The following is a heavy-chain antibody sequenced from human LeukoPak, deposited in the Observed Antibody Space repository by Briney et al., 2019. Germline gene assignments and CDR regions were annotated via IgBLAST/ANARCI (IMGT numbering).Heavy chain of an antibody. CDR3: ARVGHYYDSSGYYRVQSPYDY. Sequence: GASVKVSCKASGYTFTGYYIHWVRQAPGQGLEWMGWINPNSGGTNYAQKFQGRVTMTRDTSISTAYMELSRLRSDDTAVYYCARVGHYYDSSGYYRVQSPYDYWGQGTLVTVSS. V-gene: IGHV1-2*02. D-gene: IGHD3-22*01. CDR2: INPNSGGT. J-gene: IGHJ4*02. CDR1: GYTFTGYY.